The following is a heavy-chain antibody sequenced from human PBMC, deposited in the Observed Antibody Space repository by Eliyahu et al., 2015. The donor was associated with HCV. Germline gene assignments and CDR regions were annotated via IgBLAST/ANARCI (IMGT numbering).Heavy chain of an antibody. Sequence: EVQLXESGGGXVKPGGSLXLSCXASGXXFXXXWMSWVRQAPGKGLEWSGRIKSKTNGGTTDYAAPVKGRFTISRDDSKSTLYLQMNSLKXEDTAVYYCTTGAPGGFDYYLDVWGQGTTVTVSS. D-gene: IGHD3-10*01. V-gene: IGHV3-15*01. J-gene: IGHJ6*03. CDR2: IKSKTNGGTT. CDR3: TTGAPGGFDYYLDV. CDR1: GXXFXXXW.